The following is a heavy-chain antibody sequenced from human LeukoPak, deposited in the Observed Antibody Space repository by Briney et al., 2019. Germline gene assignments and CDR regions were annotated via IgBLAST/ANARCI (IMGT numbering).Heavy chain of an antibody. CDR3: AREGTSGGLNWLDP. Sequence: PSETLSLTCTVSGGSISSYYWSWIRQPAGKGLEWIGRIYTSGSTNYNPSLKSRVTMSVDTSKNQFSLRLSSVNAADTAVYFCAREGTSGGLNWLDPWGQGTLVAVSS. CDR2: IYTSGST. D-gene: IGHD3-10*01. V-gene: IGHV4-4*07. J-gene: IGHJ5*02. CDR1: GGSISSYY.